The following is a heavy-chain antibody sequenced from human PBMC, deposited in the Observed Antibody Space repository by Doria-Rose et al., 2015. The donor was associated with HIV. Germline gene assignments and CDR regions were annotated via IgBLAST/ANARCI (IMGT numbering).Heavy chain of an antibody. J-gene: IGHJ6*03. D-gene: IGHD3-10*01. CDR2: IYSSGGT. V-gene: IGHV4-4*09. Sequence: WNWIRQPPGKGLEWIGYIYSSGGTHYNSSLKSRVTISIDTSKNQFSLKLSSVTAADTAVYYCARFRPSRGIYYSLDVWGKGTTVTVSS. CDR3: ARFRPSRGIYYSLDV.